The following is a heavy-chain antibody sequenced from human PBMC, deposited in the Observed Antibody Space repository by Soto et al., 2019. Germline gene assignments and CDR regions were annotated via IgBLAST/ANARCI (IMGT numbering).Heavy chain of an antibody. J-gene: IGHJ6*02. CDR1: GDIVSSNSAA. D-gene: IGHD2-15*01. V-gene: IGHV6-1*01. CDR2: TYYRSKWYN. CDR3: PRRAAPTHYGMEV. Sequence: PSQTLSLTCAISGDIVSSNSAAWNWIRQSPSRGLEWLGRTYYRSKWYNDYAVSVKSRITINPDTSKNQFSLQLNSVTPEDTAVHSCPRRAAPTHYGMEVWGQVPRSPSP.